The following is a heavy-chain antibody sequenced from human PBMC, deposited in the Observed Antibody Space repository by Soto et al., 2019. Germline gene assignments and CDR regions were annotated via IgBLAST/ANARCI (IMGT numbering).Heavy chain of an antibody. CDR1: GGSISSSDW. J-gene: IGHJ3*01. V-gene: IGHV4-4*02. CDR3: ARVIITITRGAFDA. D-gene: IGHD3-9*01. Sequence: QVQLQESRPGLVTPTGTLSLTCAVSGGSISSSDWWTWVRRSPGKGLEYIGAISHSGTSTSNPSLKRRVTLSVDKSKNHVSLTQTSVTAAAAAVYYCARVIITITRGAFDAWGQGTLVSVSS. CDR2: ISHSGTS.